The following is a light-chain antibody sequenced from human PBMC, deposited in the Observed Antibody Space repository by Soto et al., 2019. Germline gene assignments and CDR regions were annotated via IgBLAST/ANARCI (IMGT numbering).Light chain of an antibody. CDR2: EVS. CDR1: QSLLHSNGNNY. CDR3: MQSTQLPPT. V-gene: IGKV2D-29*02. J-gene: IGKJ5*01. Sequence: DIVMTQSPLSLPVTPGEPASISCRSSQSLLHSNGNNYLDWYLQKPGQSPQLLIYEVSTRVSGVPDRFSGSGSGTDFTLEISRVETDDVGIYYCMQSTQLPPTFGQGTRLEIK.